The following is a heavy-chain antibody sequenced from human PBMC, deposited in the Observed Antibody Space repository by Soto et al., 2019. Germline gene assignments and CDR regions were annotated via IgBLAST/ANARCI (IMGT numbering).Heavy chain of an antibody. CDR3: ARDWGSGWHYGMDV. CDR2: ISSSSSYI. D-gene: IGHD6-19*01. V-gene: IGHV3-21*01. CDR1: GFTFSSYS. Sequence: GGSLRLSCAASGFTFSSYSMNWVRQAPGKGLEWVSSISSSSSYIYYADSVKGRFTISRDNAKNSLYLQMNSLRAEDTAVYYCARDWGSGWHYGMDVWGQGTAVTVSS. J-gene: IGHJ6*02.